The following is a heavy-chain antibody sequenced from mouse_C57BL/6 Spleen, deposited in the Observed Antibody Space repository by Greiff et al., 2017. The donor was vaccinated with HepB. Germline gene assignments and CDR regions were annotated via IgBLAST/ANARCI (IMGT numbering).Heavy chain of an antibody. J-gene: IGHJ3*01. CDR3: ARRDYGNYGAWFAY. Sequence: VKLMESGAELVKPGASVKISCKASGYAFSSYWMNWVKQRPGKGLEWIGQIYPGDGDTNYNGKFKGKATLTADKSSSTAYMQLSSLTSEDSAVYFCARRDYGNYGAWFAYWGQGTLVTVSA. D-gene: IGHD2-1*01. CDR2: IYPGDGDT. CDR1: GYAFSSYW. V-gene: IGHV1-80*01.